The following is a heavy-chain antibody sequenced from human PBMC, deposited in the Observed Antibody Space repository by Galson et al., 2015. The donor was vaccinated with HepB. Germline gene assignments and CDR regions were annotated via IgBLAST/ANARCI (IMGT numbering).Heavy chain of an antibody. Sequence: SLRLSCAASGFTFSGSAMHWVRQASGKGLEWVGRIRSKANSYATAYAASVKGRFTISRDDSKNTAYLQMNSLKTEDTAVYYCGAGGLGCSGGSCYLDDYYYMDVWGKGTTVTVSS. CDR1: GFTFSGSA. V-gene: IGHV3-73*01. J-gene: IGHJ6*03. CDR2: IRSKANSYAT. CDR3: GAGGLGCSGGSCYLDDYYYMDV. D-gene: IGHD2-15*01.